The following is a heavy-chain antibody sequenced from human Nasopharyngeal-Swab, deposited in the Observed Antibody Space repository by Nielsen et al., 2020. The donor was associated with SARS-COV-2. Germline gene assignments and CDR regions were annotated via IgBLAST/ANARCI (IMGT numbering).Heavy chain of an antibody. CDR1: GGSISSGGYY. V-gene: IGHV4-31*03. J-gene: IGHJ4*02. CDR2: IYYSGST. D-gene: IGHD3-10*01. CDR3: ASITMVRGVIIKGFDY. Sequence: SETLSLTCTVSGGSISSGGYYWSWIRQHPGKGLEWIGYIYYSGSTYYNPSLKSRVTISVDTSKNQFSLKLSSVTAADTAVYYCASITMVRGVIIKGFDYWGQGTLGTVSS.